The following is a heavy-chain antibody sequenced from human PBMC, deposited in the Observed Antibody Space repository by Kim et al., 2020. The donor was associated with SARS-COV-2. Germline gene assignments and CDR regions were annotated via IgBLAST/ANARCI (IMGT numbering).Heavy chain of an antibody. D-gene: IGHD3-22*01. J-gene: IGHJ4*02. V-gene: IGHV3-23*01. CDR3: AKDLRHVGYYYDSSGFDY. CDR1: GFTFSSYA. Sequence: GGSLRLSCAASGFTFSSYAMSWVRQAPGKGLEWVSAISGSGGSTYYADSVKGRFTISRDNSKNTLYLQMNSLRAEDTAVYYCAKDLRHVGYYYDSSGFDYWGQGTLVTVSS. CDR2: ISGSGGST.